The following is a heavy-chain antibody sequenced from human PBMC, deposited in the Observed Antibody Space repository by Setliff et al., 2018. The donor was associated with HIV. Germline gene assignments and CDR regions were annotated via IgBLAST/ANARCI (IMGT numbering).Heavy chain of an antibody. CDR2: GHHSGTF. V-gene: IGHV4-59*08. CDR1: DGPINNYW. J-gene: IGHJ3*02. D-gene: IGHD3-16*01. CDR3: ARRGEPAQRGFDI. Sequence: PSETLSLTCTVSDGPINNYWWNWIRQSPGKGLEWIGFGHHSGTFSYNPSLNSRFTISIDTSKNQFSLNATSVTAEDTAVYYCARRGEPAQRGFDIWGQGTMVTVSS.